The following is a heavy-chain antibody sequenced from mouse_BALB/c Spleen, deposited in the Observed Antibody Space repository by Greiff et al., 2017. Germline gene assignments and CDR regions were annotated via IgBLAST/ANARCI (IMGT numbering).Heavy chain of an antibody. CDR1: GFNIKDYY. J-gene: IGHJ1*01. CDR3: ARGLPHWYFDV. CDR2: IVPENGNT. D-gene: IGHD3-1*01. V-gene: IGHV14-1*02. Sequence: EVQLQQSGAELVRPGALVKLSCKASGFNIKDYYMHWVKQRPEQCLEWIGWIVPENGNTIYDPKFQGKASITADTSSNTAYLQLSSLTSEDTAVYYCARGLPHWYFDVWGAGTTVTVSS.